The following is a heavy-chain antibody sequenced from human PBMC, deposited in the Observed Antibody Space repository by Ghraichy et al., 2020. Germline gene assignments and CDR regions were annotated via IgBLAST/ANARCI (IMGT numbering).Heavy chain of an antibody. Sequence: GESLRLSCAASGFTFSSYGMHWVRQAPGKGLEWVAVISYDGSNKYYADSVKGRFTISRDNSKNTLYLQMNSLRAEDTAVYYCAKALYPQDGVLRYFDWLAYGIDVWGQGTTVTVSS. V-gene: IGHV3-30*18. J-gene: IGHJ6*02. CDR1: GFTFSSYG. CDR2: ISYDGSNK. CDR3: AKALYPQDGVLRYFDWLAYGIDV. D-gene: IGHD3-9*01.